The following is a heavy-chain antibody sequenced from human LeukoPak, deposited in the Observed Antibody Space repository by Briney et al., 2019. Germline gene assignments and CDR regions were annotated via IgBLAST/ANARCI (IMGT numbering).Heavy chain of an antibody. CDR2: ISGSGGST. D-gene: IGHD2-21*02. V-gene: IGHV3-23*01. CDR1: GFTFSSYA. J-gene: IGHJ4*02. CDR3: AKGEVVTAIPGSFDF. Sequence: GGSLRLSCAASGFTFSSYAMSWVRQAPGKGLEWVSAISGSGGSTYYADSVKGRFTISRDNSKNTLYLQMNSLRAEGTAVYYCAKGEVVTAIPGSFDFWGQGTLVTVSS.